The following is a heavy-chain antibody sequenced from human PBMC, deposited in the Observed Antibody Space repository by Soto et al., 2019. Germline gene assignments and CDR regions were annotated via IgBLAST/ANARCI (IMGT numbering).Heavy chain of an antibody. CDR2: IYYSGST. J-gene: IGHJ6*03. V-gene: IGHV4-59*01. Sequence: LSLTCTVSGGSISSYYWSWIRQPPGKGLEWIGYIYYSGSTNYNPSLKSRVTISVDTSKNQFSLKLSSVTAADTAVYYCARGKYCSSTSFYADYYYYYYMDVWGKGTTVPVSS. CDR3: ARGKYCSSTSFYADYYYYYYMDV. CDR1: GGSISSYY. D-gene: IGHD2-2*01.